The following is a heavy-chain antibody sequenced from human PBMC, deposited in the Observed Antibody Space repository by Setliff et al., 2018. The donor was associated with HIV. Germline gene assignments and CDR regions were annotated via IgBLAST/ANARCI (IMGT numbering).Heavy chain of an antibody. V-gene: IGHV4-38-2*02. J-gene: IGHJ4*02. CDR2: IYHSGST. Sequence: SETLSLTCTVSGYSISSGYYWGWIRQPPGKGLEWIGSIYHSGSTYYNPSLKSRVTISVDTSKNQFSLKLSSVTAADTAVYYCARLSPQYSGYDSGAFGYWGQGTLVTVS. D-gene: IGHD5-12*01. CDR3: ARLSPQYSGYDSGAFGY. CDR1: GYSISSGYY.